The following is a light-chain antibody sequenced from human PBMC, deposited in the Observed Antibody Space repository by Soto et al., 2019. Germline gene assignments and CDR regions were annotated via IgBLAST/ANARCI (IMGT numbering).Light chain of an antibody. CDR2: EVN. V-gene: IGLV2-14*01. CDR1: SSDVGAYNY. J-gene: IGLJ3*02. CDR3: TSHTTSSTWV. Sequence: QSALTQPASVSGSPGQSITISCTGTSSDVGAYNYVSWLQQHPGKVPKLMLYEVNNRPSGVSNRFSGSKSGNTASLTISGLQPEDGAEYYCTSHTTSSTWVFGGGTNLTVL.